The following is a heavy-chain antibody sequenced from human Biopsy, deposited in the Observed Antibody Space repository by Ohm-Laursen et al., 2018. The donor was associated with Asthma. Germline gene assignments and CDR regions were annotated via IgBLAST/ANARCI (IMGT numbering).Heavy chain of an antibody. CDR3: AGQYGGNSPPLE. D-gene: IGHD4-23*01. V-gene: IGHV3-30*03. CDR2: ISHDGSNK. CDR1: GFTFSSYG. J-gene: IGHJ4*02. Sequence: SLRLSCTASGFTFSSYGMHWVRQAPGKGLEWVAVISHDGSNKYYADSVKGRFTISRDNSKNTLDLQMNNLRAEDTAVYYCAGQYGGNSPPLEWGQGTLVTVSS.